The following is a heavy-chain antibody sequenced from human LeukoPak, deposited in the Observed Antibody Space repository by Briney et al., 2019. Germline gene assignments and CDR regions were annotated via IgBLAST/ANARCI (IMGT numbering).Heavy chain of an antibody. V-gene: IGHV1-69*05. D-gene: IGHD3-9*01. CDR2: IIPIFGTA. J-gene: IGHJ4*02. Sequence: SVKVSCKASGGTFSSYAISWVRQAPGQGLEWMGRIIPIFGTANYAQKFQGRITITTDESTSTAYMELSSLRSEDTAVYYCARQYDILTGHLDYWGQGTLVTVSS. CDR3: ARQYDILTGHLDY. CDR1: GGTFSSYA.